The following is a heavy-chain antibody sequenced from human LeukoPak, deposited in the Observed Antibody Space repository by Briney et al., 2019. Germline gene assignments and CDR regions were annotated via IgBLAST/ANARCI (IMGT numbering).Heavy chain of an antibody. J-gene: IGHJ5*02. Sequence: SETLSLTCAVYGGSFSGYYWSWIRQPPGKGLEWIGEIYHSGSTNYNPSLKSRVTISVDTSKNQFSLKLSSVTPADTAVYYCAKEGSSWYTSGNWFDPWGQGTLVTVSS. CDR2: IYHSGST. CDR3: AKEGSSWYTSGNWFDP. D-gene: IGHD6-13*01. V-gene: IGHV4-34*01. CDR1: GGSFSGYY.